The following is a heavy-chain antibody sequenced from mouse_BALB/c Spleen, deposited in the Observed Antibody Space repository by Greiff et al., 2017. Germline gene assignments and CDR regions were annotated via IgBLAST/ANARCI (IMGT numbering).Heavy chain of an antibody. Sequence: VKLMESGAELARPGASVKLSCKASGYTFTSYWMQWVKQRPGQGLEWIGAIYPGDGDTRYTQKFKGKATLTADKSSSTAYMQLSSLASEDSAVYYCARSIPASYYFDYWGQGTTLTVSS. J-gene: IGHJ2*01. CDR1: GYTFTSYW. CDR2: IYPGDGDT. CDR3: ARSIPASYYFDY. D-gene: IGHD2-3*01. V-gene: IGHV1-87*01.